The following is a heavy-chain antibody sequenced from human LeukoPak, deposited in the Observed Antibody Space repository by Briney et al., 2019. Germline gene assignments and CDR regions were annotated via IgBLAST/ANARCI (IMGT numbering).Heavy chain of an antibody. CDR1: GGSISSYY. D-gene: IGHD6-19*01. J-gene: IGHJ3*02. CDR3: ARHDEVAGSDAFDI. V-gene: IGHV4-59*08. Sequence: SETLSLTCTVSGGSISSYYWSWIRQPPGKGLEWIGYIYYSGSTNYNPSLKSRVTISVDTSKNQFSLELSSVTAADTAVYYCARHDEVAGSDAFDIWGQGTMVTVSS. CDR2: IYYSGST.